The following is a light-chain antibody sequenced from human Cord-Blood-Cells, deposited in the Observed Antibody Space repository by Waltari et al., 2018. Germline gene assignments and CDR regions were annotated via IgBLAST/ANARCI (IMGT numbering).Light chain of an antibody. CDR1: SSDVGGYNY. J-gene: IGLJ1*01. V-gene: IGLV2-14*01. CDR2: EVS. CDR3: SSYTSSSTYV. Sequence: QSALTQPASVSGSPGQSITISCTGTSSDVGGYNYVSWYQQHPGKAPKLIIYEVSNRPSGICIRFSGSKSGNTASLTISGLQAEDEADYSCSSYTSSSTYVFGTGTKVTVL.